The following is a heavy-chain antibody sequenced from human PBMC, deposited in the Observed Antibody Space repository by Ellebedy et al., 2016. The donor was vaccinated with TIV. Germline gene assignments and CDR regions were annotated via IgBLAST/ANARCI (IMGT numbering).Heavy chain of an antibody. J-gene: IGHJ5*02. D-gene: IGHD1-1*01. Sequence: ASVKVSCXASGFSLSASGIIWVRQTRGQGLEWLGWLSVYSGDTKYAHNVRDRIVFTADTSTATTYMELRSLTSADTAVYYCTRRLNWPPVLDPWGQGTLVTVST. V-gene: IGHV1-18*01. CDR3: TRRLNWPPVLDP. CDR1: GFSLSASG. CDR2: LSVYSGDT.